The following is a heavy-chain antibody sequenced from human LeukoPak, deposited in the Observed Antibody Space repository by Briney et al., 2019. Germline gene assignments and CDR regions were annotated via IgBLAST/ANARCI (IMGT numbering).Heavy chain of an antibody. CDR2: ISSSGSTM. D-gene: IGHD2-2*01. Sequence: GSLRLSCAASGFTFSIYEMNWVRQAPGKGLEWVSYISSSGSTMYYAHSVKGRFTISRDNAKHSLYLQMNSLRAEDTAVYYCARETDSTLFDYWGQGTLVTVSS. CDR1: GFTFSIYE. V-gene: IGHV3-48*03. J-gene: IGHJ4*02. CDR3: ARETDSTLFDY.